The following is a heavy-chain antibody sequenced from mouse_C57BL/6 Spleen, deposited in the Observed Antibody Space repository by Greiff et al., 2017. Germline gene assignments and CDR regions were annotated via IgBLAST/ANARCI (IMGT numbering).Heavy chain of an antibody. CDR1: GFTFSDYG. Sequence: EVKLQESGGGLVKPGGSLKLSCAASGFTFSDYGMHWVRQAPEKGLAWVAYISSGSSTIYYADTVKGRFPIARDNAKNTLFLQMTSLRSEDTAMYYCARLYYSNRGFDYWGQGTTLTVSS. CDR3: ARLYYSNRGFDY. V-gene: IGHV5-17*01. J-gene: IGHJ2*01. CDR2: ISSGSSTI. D-gene: IGHD2-5*01.